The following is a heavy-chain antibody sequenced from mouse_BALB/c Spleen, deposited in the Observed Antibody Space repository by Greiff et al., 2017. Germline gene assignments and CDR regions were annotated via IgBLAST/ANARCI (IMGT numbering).Heavy chain of an antibody. Sequence: EVKLMESGGGLVKPGGSLKLSCAASGFTFSSYAMSWVRQTPEKRLEWVATISSGGSYTYYPDSVKGRFTISRDNAKNTLYLQMSSLRSEDTAMYYCARQDDGYYGDYFDYWGQGTTLTVSS. D-gene: IGHD2-3*01. J-gene: IGHJ2*01. CDR3: ARQDDGYYGDYFDY. CDR1: GFTFSSYA. V-gene: IGHV5-9-3*01. CDR2: ISSGGSYT.